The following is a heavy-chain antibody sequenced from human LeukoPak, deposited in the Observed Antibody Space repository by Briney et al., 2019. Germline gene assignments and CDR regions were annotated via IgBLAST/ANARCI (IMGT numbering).Heavy chain of an antibody. CDR3: ARGGGVDILTGFQY. V-gene: IGHV1-69*04. CDR1: GGTFTNYA. Sequence: SVKVSCKASGGTFTNYAINWVRQAPGQGLEWMGRIIPILDVTNYAQKFQGRVTITADQSTSTAYMALSSLGSEDTAVYYCARGGGVDILTGFQYWGQGTLVTVSS. D-gene: IGHD3-9*01. CDR2: IIPILDVT. J-gene: IGHJ4*02.